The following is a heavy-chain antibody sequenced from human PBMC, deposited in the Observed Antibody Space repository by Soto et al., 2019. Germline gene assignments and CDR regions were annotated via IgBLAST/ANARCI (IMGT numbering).Heavy chain of an antibody. V-gene: IGHV3-11*06. Sequence: EGSLRLSCATSGFSISDSYMSWIRQAPGKGLEWISYISPRSTFRDYADSLKGRFTISRDSVKNSVYLQMNNLTADDTGVYYCARGGGGGLFDPWGQGSLVTVSS. CDR3: ARGGGGGLFDP. J-gene: IGHJ5*02. CDR1: GFSISDSY. D-gene: IGHD2-21*01. CDR2: ISPRSTFR.